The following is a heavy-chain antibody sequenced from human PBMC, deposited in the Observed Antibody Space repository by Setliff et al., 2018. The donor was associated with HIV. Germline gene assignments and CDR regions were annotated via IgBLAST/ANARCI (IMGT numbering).Heavy chain of an antibody. CDR2: INHSGNT. D-gene: IGHD2-2*01. CDR3: VASSSWSCRLNY. CDR1: GGSFSGY. V-gene: IGHV4-34*01. J-gene: IGHJ4*02. Sequence: SETLSLTCAVYGGSFSGYWSWIRQSPGKGLEWLGEINHSGNTHYDPSLKSRLTISIDTSKKQFSLRLTSVTAADAAIYYCVASSSWSCRLNYWGQGTLVTAPQ.